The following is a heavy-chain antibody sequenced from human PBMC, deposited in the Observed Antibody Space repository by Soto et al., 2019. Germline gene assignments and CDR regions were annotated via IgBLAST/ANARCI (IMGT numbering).Heavy chain of an antibody. Sequence: QVTVKESGPVLVKPTETLTLTCTVSGFSLSNAGLGVSWIRQPPGKALEWLAHIFSNDEKSYSTSLKSRLTISKETSKSQVVLTMTNMDPVDTATYYCASTYSASWYWFDPWFQGTLVTVSS. V-gene: IGHV2-26*04. CDR1: GFSLSNAGLG. J-gene: IGHJ5*02. D-gene: IGHD6-13*01. CDR2: IFSNDEK. CDR3: ASTYSASWYWFDP.